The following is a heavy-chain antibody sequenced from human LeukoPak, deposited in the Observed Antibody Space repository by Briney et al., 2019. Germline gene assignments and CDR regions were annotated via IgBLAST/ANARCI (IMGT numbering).Heavy chain of an antibody. J-gene: IGHJ4*02. Sequence: GASVKVSCKASGGTFSSYAISWVRQAPGQGLGGRGGIIPILGIANYAQKFQGRVTITADKSTSTAYMELSSLRSEDTAVYYCARDMNSSSWVFDYWGQGTLVTVSS. CDR3: ARDMNSSSWVFDY. V-gene: IGHV1-69*10. D-gene: IGHD6-13*01. CDR2: IIPILGIA. CDR1: GGTFSSYA.